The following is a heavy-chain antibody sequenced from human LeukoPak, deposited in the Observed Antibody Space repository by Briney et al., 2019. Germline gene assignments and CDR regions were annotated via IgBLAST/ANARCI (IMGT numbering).Heavy chain of an antibody. CDR2: ISGSGGST. Sequence: GRSLRLSCAASGFTFDDYAMSWVRQAPGKGLEWVSAISGSGGSTYYADSVKGRFTISRDNSKNTLYLQMNSLRAEDTAVYYCAKTSGSPLDYWGQGTLVTVSS. D-gene: IGHD1-26*01. V-gene: IGHV3-23*01. J-gene: IGHJ4*02. CDR3: AKTSGSPLDY. CDR1: GFTFDDYA.